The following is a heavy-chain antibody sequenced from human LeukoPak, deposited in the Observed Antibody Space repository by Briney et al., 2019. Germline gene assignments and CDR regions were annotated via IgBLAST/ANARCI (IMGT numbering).Heavy chain of an antibody. CDR3: ARLWDSSSSLDY. V-gene: IGHV4-59*08. CDR2: IYYSGGT. D-gene: IGHD6-6*01. CDR1: GGSISSYY. Sequence: PSETLSLTCTVSGGSISSYYWTWIRQPPGKGLGLEWIGYIYYSGGTNYNPSLKSRVTISIDTSKNQVSLKLSSATAADTAVYYCARLWDSSSSLDYWGQGTLVTVSP. J-gene: IGHJ4*02.